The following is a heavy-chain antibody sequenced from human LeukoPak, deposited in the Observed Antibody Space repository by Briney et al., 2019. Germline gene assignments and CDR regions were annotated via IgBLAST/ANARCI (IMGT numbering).Heavy chain of an antibody. Sequence: QPGGSLRLSCAASGFTFSSYWMSWVRQVPGKGLEWVANIKQDGSEKYYVDSVKGRFTISRDNAKNSLYLQMNSLRAEDTALYYCAIKIWGSDYFDYWGQGTLVTVSS. D-gene: IGHD7-27*01. CDR1: GFTFSSYW. CDR2: IKQDGSEK. CDR3: AIKIWGSDYFDY. V-gene: IGHV3-7*03. J-gene: IGHJ4*02.